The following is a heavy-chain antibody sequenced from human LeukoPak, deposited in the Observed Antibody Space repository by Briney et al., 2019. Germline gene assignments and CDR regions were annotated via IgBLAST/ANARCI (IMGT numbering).Heavy chain of an antibody. V-gene: IGHV3-15*01. CDR1: GFTFSSYS. CDR2: IKSKTDGGTT. D-gene: IGHD6-19*01. CDR3: TTSGVAVADFDY. Sequence: AGGSLRLSCAASGFTFSSYSMNWVRQAPGKGLEWVGRIKSKTDGGTTDYAAPVKGRFTISRDDSKNTLYLQMNSLKTEDTAVYYCTTSGVAVADFDYWGQGTLVTVSS. J-gene: IGHJ4*02.